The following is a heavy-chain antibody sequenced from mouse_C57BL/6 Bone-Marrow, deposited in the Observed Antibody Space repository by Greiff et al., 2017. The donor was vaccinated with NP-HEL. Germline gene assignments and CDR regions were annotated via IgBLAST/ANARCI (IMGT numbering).Heavy chain of an antibody. CDR1: GYTFTSYG. CDR3: ARRGWSWFAY. Sequence: VMLVESGAELARPGASVKLSCKASGYTFTSYGISWVKQRTGQGLEWIGEIYPRSGNTYYNEKFKGKATLTADKSSSTAYMELRSLTSEDSAVYFCARRGWSWFAYWGQGTLVTVSA. J-gene: IGHJ3*01. D-gene: IGHD2-3*01. CDR2: IYPRSGNT. V-gene: IGHV1-81*01.